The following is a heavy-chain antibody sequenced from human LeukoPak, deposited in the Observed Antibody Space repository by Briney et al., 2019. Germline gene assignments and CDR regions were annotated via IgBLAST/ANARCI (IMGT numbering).Heavy chain of an antibody. CDR2: INHSGST. D-gene: IGHD6-6*01. V-gene: IGHV4-34*01. CDR3: ARGEGGDSSSSIWFDP. Sequence: SETLSLTCAVYGGSFSGYYWSWIRQPPRKGLEWIGEINHSGSTNYIPSLKSRVTISVDTSKNQFSLKLTSVTAADTAVYYCARGEGGDSSSSIWFDPWGQGTLVTVSS. CDR1: GGSFSGYY. J-gene: IGHJ5*02.